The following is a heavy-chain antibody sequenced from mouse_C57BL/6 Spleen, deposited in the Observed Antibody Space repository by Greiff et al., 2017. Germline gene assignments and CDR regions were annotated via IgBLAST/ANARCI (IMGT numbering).Heavy chain of an antibody. D-gene: IGHD1-2*01. CDR2: IDPSDSYT. V-gene: IGHV1-69*01. CDR3: AREGLLRRDAMDY. Sequence: VQLQQSGAELVMPGASVKLSCKASGYTFTSYWMHWVKQRPGQGLEWIGEIDPSDSYTNYNQKFKGKSTLNIDKSSNTDYMQLSCLTSEDSAVYYYAREGLLRRDAMDYWGQGTSVTVSS. CDR1: GYTFTSYW. J-gene: IGHJ4*01.